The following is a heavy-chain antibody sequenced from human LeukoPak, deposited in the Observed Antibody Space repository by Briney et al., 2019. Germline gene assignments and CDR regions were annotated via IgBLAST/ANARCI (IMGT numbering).Heavy chain of an antibody. CDR1: GGSFSGYY. CDR2: INHSGST. V-gene: IGHV4-34*01. J-gene: IGHJ4*02. Sequence: SETLSLTCAVYGGSFSGYYWSWIRQPPGKGLEWIGEINHSGSTDYNPSLKSRVTISVDTSKNQFSLKLSSVTAADTAVYYCARGIVGATDFDYWGQGTLVTVSS. D-gene: IGHD1-26*01. CDR3: ARGIVGATDFDY.